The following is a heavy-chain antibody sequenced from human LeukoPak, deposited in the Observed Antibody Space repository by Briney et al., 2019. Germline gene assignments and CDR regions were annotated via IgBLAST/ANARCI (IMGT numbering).Heavy chain of an antibody. CDR3: ARTSGSYFWQIDY. CDR1: GFTFSSYG. CDR2: IWYDGSNK. Sequence: GGSLRLSCAASGFTFSSYGMHWVRQAPGKGLEWVAVIWYDGSNKYYADSVKGRFTISRDNSKNTLYLQMNSLRAEDTAVYYCARTSGSYFWQIDYWGQGTLVTVSS. V-gene: IGHV3-33*01. J-gene: IGHJ4*02. D-gene: IGHD3-10*01.